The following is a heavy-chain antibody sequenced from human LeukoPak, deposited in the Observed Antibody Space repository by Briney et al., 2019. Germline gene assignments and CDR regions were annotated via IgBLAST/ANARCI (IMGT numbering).Heavy chain of an antibody. CDR1: GYSFTTYG. CDR3: ARGSYHAPPPFDY. CDR2: INVYNGNT. J-gene: IGHJ4*02. D-gene: IGHD3-10*01. Sequence: ASVKVSCKASGYSFTTYGITWVRQAPGQGLEWMGWINVYNGNTNYAQKIQGIVTMTTDTSTTTAYMELRSLRSDDTAVYYCARGSYHAPPPFDYWGQGTLVTVSS. V-gene: IGHV1-18*01.